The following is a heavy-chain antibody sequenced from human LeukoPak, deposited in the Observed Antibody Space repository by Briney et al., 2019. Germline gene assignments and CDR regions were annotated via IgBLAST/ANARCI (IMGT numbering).Heavy chain of an antibody. CDR1: GVTFSSYT. J-gene: IGHJ4*02. D-gene: IGHD2-15*01. CDR3: ASLSGTYCSGGSCYSGSGY. CDR2: ICGRGGST. Sequence: GGSLRLSCAASGVTFSSYTMSCVRQAPGEGLEWGSVICGRGGSTNYADSVRGRFTLSRDNSKNTRYLQMNTARAEDKAVYYGASLSGTYCSGGSCYSGSGYWGQGALVTVSS. V-gene: IGHV3-23*01.